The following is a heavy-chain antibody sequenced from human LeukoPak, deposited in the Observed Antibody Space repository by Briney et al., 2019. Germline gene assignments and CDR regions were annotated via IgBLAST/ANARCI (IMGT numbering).Heavy chain of an antibody. V-gene: IGHV4-4*07. Sequence: PSETLSLTCTVSGGSISTYVWSWIRQPAGKALEWIGRMDFSGSTNYNPSLRSRVTLSLDTSKNQFSLRLSSVTAADTAVYYCARLSSWFHYWGQGTLVTVSS. CDR1: GGSISTYV. CDR3: ARLSSWFHY. CDR2: MDFSGST. D-gene: IGHD6-13*01. J-gene: IGHJ4*02.